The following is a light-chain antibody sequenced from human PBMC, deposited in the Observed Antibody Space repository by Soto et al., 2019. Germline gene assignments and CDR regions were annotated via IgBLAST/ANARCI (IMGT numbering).Light chain of an antibody. V-gene: IGKV3-15*01. CDR3: QQYNNWWT. CDR1: QIVTGD. Sequence: EVVLTQSPGTLSLSPGEGATLSCRASQIVTGDYLAWYQQKPGQAPRLLIYGASTRATGISARFSGSGSGTEFTLTISSLQSEDFGVYYCQQYNNWWTFGQGTKVDIK. J-gene: IGKJ1*01. CDR2: GAS.